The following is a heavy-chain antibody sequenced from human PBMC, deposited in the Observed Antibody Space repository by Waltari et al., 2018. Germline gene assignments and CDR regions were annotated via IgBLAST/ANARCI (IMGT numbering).Heavy chain of an antibody. CDR1: GFTFSNYA. Sequence: EVQLLESGGGLVQPGGSLRLSCTASGFTFSNYAMTWVRKAPGKGLEWVLSMSLSGSSIYYTDSVKGRFTISRDNSKNTLYLQMNSLRAEDTAIYYCAKEWESDYYYYGVDVWGQGTTVTVSS. D-gene: IGHD1-26*01. CDR3: AKEWESDYYYYGVDV. J-gene: IGHJ6*02. CDR2: MSLSGSSI. V-gene: IGHV3-23*01.